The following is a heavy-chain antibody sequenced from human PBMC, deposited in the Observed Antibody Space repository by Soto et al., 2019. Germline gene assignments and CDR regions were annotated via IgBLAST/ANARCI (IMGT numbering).Heavy chain of an antibody. V-gene: IGHV1-69*13. CDR2: IIPIFGTA. D-gene: IGHD3-22*01. Sequence: VKVSCKASGGTFSSYAISWVRQAPGQGLEWMGGIIPIFGTANYAQKFQGRVTITADESTSTAYMELSSLRSEDTAVYYCARVYDSSGYYPGFDYWGQGTLVTVSS. J-gene: IGHJ4*02. CDR3: ARVYDSSGYYPGFDY. CDR1: GGTFSSYA.